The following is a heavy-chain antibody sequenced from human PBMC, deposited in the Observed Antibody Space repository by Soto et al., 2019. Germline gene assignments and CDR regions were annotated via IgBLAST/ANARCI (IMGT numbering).Heavy chain of an antibody. D-gene: IGHD1-1*01. CDR2: FTGGHGKT. Sequence: EVQLLESGGGSVQPGGSLKLSCGVSGFSIPDYGVTWVRQPPGKGLEWVSGFTGGHGKTFYADSVRCRFTLSREDSRNTVYMQMDSLRVEDTAGYYCTRWNGFGNSWGQGTLVTVGS. CDR3: TRWNGFGNS. V-gene: IGHV3-23*01. CDR1: GFSIPDYG. J-gene: IGHJ4*02.